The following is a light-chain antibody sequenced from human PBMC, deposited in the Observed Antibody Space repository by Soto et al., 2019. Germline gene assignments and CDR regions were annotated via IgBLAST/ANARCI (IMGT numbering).Light chain of an antibody. CDR2: AAS. Sequence: DIQMTQSTSAMSASVGDRVTITCRASQDISNYLAWFQQKPGKAPKVLIYAASGLVTGVPPTFSGSGSGTEFTLTISSVQPDDFATYFCQHYDTFSWTFGQGTKVDI. V-gene: IGKV1-17*03. CDR1: QDISNY. CDR3: QHYDTFSWT. J-gene: IGKJ1*01.